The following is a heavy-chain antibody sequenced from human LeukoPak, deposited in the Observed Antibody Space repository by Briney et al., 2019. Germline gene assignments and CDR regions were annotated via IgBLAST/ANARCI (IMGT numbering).Heavy chain of an antibody. Sequence: TLSLTCTVSGGSISSSNHYWSWIRQPPGKGLEWIGYIYYSGSTYYNPSLKSRVSFSVDTSKNQFSLKLTSVTAADTAVYYCARETYNDFSRWFDPWGQGTLVTVSS. CDR2: IYYSGST. J-gene: IGHJ5*02. D-gene: IGHD3-3*01. V-gene: IGHV4-30-4*08. CDR3: ARETYNDFSRWFDP. CDR1: GGSISSSNHY.